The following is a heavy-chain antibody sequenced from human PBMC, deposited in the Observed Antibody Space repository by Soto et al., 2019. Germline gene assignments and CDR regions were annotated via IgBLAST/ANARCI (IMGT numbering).Heavy chain of an antibody. CDR1: GGSISSSSYY. J-gene: IGHJ6*02. CDR2: IYYSGST. Sequence: PSETLSLTCTVSGGSISSSSYYWGWIRQPPGKGLEWIGSIYYSGSTYYNPSLKSRVTISVDTSKNQFSPKLSSVTAADTAVYYCARGFHDYYYYGMDVWGQGTTVTVSS. CDR3: ARGFHDYYYYGMDV. V-gene: IGHV4-39*01.